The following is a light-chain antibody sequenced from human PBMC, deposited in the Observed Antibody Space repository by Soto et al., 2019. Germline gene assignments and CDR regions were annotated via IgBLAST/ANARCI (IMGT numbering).Light chain of an antibody. J-gene: IGKJ2*01. V-gene: IGKV1-39*01. CDR2: AAS. CDR1: QRITRF. Sequence: DIQMTQSPSSLSASVGDRVTITCRASQRITRFLNWYQQKPREAPQLLIFAASTLQSGVPSRFSSSGSGTDFTLTISSLQPEDFAIYYCQQSNSAPYTFGQGTKVEIK. CDR3: QQSNSAPYT.